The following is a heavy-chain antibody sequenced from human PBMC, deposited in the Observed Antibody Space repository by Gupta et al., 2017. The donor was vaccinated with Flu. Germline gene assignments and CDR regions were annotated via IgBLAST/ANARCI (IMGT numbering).Heavy chain of an antibody. D-gene: IGHD3-22*01. Sequence: QLQLQESGPGLVKPSETLSLTCTVSGGLISSSSYYWGWSSQPPGKGLEWIGSIYYSGSTYYTPSLKSRVTISVDTSKNQFSLKLSSVTAADTAVYYCARHYYDSSGSTDAFDIWGQGTMVTVSS. V-gene: IGHV4-39*01. CDR3: ARHYYDSSGSTDAFDI. CDR1: GGLISSSSYY. CDR2: IYYSGST. J-gene: IGHJ3*02.